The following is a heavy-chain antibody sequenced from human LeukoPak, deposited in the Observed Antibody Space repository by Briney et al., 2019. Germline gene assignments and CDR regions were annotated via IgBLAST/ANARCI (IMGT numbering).Heavy chain of an antibody. V-gene: IGHV3-21*01. Sequence: GGSLRLSCAASGFTFSSYSMNWVRQAPGKGLEWVSSISSSSSYIYYADSVKGRLTISRDNAKNSLYLQMNSLRAEDTAVYYCARDSGSSKYYFDYWGQGTLVTVSS. CDR1: GFTFSSYS. D-gene: IGHD1-26*01. CDR2: ISSSSSYI. J-gene: IGHJ4*02. CDR3: ARDSGSSKYYFDY.